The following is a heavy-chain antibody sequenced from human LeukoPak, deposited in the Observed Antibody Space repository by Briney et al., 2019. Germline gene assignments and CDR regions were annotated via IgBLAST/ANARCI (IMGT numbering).Heavy chain of an antibody. D-gene: IGHD6-19*01. CDR3: ARVMGSGWTGFDY. J-gene: IGHJ4*02. CDR1: GGSIRSSYYY. Sequence: SETLSLTCTVSGGSIRSSYYYWGWIRQPPGKGLEWIGSIYDSGSTYYNPSLKSRVTISVDTSKNQFSLKLSSVTAADTAVYYCARVMGSGWTGFDYWGRGTLVTVSS. V-gene: IGHV4-39*07. CDR2: IYDSGST.